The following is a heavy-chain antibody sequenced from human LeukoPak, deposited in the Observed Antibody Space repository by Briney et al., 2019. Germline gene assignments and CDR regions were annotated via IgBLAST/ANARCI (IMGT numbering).Heavy chain of an antibody. V-gene: IGHV1-2*02. D-gene: IGHD2-15*01. CDR1: GYAFTGYY. J-gene: IGHJ4*02. CDR3: ARYYCGGGSCHYFDY. Sequence: GASVKVSCKASGYAFTGYYMHWVRQAPGQGLEWMGGINPNSGGTNYAQKFQGRVTMPRDTSISTAYMELNRLRSDDTAVYYCARYYCGGGSCHYFDYWGQGTLVTVSS. CDR2: INPNSGGT.